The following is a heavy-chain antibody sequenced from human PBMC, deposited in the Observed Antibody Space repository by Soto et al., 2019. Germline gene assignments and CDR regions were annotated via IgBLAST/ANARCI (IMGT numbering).Heavy chain of an antibody. CDR2: ISPYNGNT. CDR1: GYIFSSYG. J-gene: IGHJ4*02. V-gene: IGHV1-18*01. D-gene: IGHD3-22*01. CDR3: TRDEFYYDSSSYLGPDY. Sequence: ASVKVSCKASGYIFSSYGISWVRQAPGQGLEWMGWISPYNGNTNYAQKLQDRATMTTDTSTNTAYMELRSLRSDDTAVYYCTRDEFYYDSSSYLGPDYWGQGTLVTVSS.